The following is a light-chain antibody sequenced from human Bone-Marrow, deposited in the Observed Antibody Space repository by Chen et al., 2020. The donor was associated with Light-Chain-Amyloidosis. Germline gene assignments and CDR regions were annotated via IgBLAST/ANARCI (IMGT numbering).Light chain of an antibody. Sequence: QSALTQPRSVSGSPGQSITISCTGTTSDVGGYNYVSWYQQYPGKAPKLMISEVSDRPSGVSNRFSGSKSGNTASLTISGLQAEDEADYYCSSNTSIGKVVFGGGTTVTVL. CDR3: SSNTSIGKVV. V-gene: IGLV2-14*01. CDR1: TSDVGGYNY. J-gene: IGLJ2*01. CDR2: EVS.